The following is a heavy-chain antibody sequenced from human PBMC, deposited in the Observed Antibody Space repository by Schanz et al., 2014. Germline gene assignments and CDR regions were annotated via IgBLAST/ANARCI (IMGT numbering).Heavy chain of an antibody. Sequence: PGGSLRLSCAASGFTLSSYAMHWVRQAPGKGLEWVAVISYDGSNKYYADSVKGRFTISRDNSKNTLYLQMNTLRAEDTAVYYCARDRGYCSGGSCLTFDYCGQGTLVTVSS. CDR2: ISYDGSNK. V-gene: IGHV3-30-3*01. CDR3: ARDRGYCSGGSCLTFDY. D-gene: IGHD2-15*01. J-gene: IGHJ4*02. CDR1: GFTLSSYA.